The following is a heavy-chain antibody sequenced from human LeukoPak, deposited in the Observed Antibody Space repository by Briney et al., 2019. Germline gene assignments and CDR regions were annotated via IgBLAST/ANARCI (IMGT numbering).Heavy chain of an antibody. Sequence: PSETLSLTCTVSGGSISSYYWGWIRQPAGKGLEWIGRIYTSGSTNYNPSLKSRVTMSVDTSKNQFSLKLSSVTAADTAVYYCARDKYDILTGYEYFDYWGQGTLVTVSS. CDR1: GGSISSYY. CDR2: IYTSGST. J-gene: IGHJ4*02. CDR3: ARDKYDILTGYEYFDY. V-gene: IGHV4-4*07. D-gene: IGHD3-9*01.